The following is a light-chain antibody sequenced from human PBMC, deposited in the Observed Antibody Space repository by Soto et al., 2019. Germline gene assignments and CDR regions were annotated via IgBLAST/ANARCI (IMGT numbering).Light chain of an antibody. CDR1: TGHSSYA. CDR3: HTCGTGTQVV. V-gene: IGLV4-69*01. CDR2: RNSDGSH. Sequence: QPVLTQSPSASASLGASVKLTCTLTTGHSSYASAWHQQQPEKGPRYLMKRNSDGSHTKGDGIPDRFSGSSSGAERYLTISTLQSAVEPAYYSHTCGTGTQVVFGGGTRLTVL. J-gene: IGLJ2*01.